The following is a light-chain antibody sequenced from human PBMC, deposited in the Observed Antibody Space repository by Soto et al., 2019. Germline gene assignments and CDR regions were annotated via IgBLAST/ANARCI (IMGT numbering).Light chain of an antibody. Sequence: EVELTQSPATLSLSPGETATLSCRASQSVDKFLAWYQQRPGQPPRLLIFDSSNRATGIPDRFSGSGSGTDFTLTISRLEPEDFAVYYCQQYGSSGTFGQGTKVDIK. J-gene: IGKJ1*01. V-gene: IGKV3-20*01. CDR3: QQYGSSGT. CDR2: DSS. CDR1: QSVDKF.